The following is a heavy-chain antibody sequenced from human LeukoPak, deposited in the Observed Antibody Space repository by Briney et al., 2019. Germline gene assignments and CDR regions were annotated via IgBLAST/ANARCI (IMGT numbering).Heavy chain of an antibody. J-gene: IGHJ3*02. CDR2: IYPGDSDT. V-gene: IGHV5-51*01. CDR3: ARSRVVRGVIRYDAFDI. D-gene: IGHD3-10*01. Sequence: GESLKISCKGSGYSFTSYWIGWVRQMPGKGLEWMGIIYPGDSDTRYSPSFQGQVTISADKSISTAYLQWSSLKASDTAMYYCARSRVVRGVIRYDAFDILGQGTMVTVSS. CDR1: GYSFTSYW.